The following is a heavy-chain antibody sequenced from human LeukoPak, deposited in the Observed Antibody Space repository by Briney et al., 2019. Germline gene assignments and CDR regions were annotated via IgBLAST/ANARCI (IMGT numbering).Heavy chain of an antibody. V-gene: IGHV3-30*02. CDR1: GFTFSSYG. Sequence: GGSLRLSCAASGFTFSSYGMHWVRQAPGKGLEWVAFIRYDGSNKYYADSVKVRFTISRDNSKNTLYLQMNSLRAEDTAVYYCAKDKEQQLVYYYMDVWGKGATVTVSS. CDR2: IRYDGSNK. J-gene: IGHJ6*03. CDR3: AKDKEQQLVYYYMDV. D-gene: IGHD6-13*01.